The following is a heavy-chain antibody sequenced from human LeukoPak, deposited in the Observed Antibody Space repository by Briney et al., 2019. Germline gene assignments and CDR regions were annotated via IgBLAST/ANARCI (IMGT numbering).Heavy chain of an antibody. D-gene: IGHD1-1*01. V-gene: IGHV3-66*04. J-gene: IGHJ2*01. Sequence: GGSLRPSCSASGFTVSTNYMNWVRQAPGKGLEWVSVIYSGGGTFYADSVGDRFTISRDNFKNTMYLQMSSLRVEDTAIYYCAKPRAMTTGVGRYFDLWGRGTLVTVSS. CDR3: AKPRAMTTGVGRYFDL. CDR1: GFTVSTNY. CDR2: IYSGGGT.